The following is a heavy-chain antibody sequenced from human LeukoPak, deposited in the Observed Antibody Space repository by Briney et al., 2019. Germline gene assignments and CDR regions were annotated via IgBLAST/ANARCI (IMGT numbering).Heavy chain of an antibody. D-gene: IGHD3-16*01. V-gene: IGHV4-34*01. CDR3: ARGHRIYAYRGWFDP. CDR2: INHSGST. Sequence: PSETLSLTCAVYGGSFSAYWSWIRQPPGKGLEWIGEINHSGSTNSNPSLESRVTISIDTSKNQFSLKLSSVTAADTAVYYRARGHRIYAYRGWFDPWGQGTLVTVSS. CDR1: GGSFSAY. J-gene: IGHJ5*02.